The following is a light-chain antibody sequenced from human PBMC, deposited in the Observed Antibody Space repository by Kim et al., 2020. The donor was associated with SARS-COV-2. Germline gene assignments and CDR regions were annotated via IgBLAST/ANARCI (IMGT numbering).Light chain of an antibody. Sequence: SSELTQDPAVSVALGQTVRITCQGDSLRSYYATWYQQKPGQAPIVVIYGKNNRPSGIPDRFSGSSSGNTASLTITGTQAGDAADYYCNSRDSNDNVVFGG. CDR1: SLRSYY. V-gene: IGLV3-19*01. CDR3: NSRDSNDNVV. J-gene: IGLJ2*01. CDR2: GKN.